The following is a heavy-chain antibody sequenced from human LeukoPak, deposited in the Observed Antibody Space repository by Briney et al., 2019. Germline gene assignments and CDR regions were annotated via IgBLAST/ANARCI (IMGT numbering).Heavy chain of an antibody. D-gene: IGHD5-18*01. Sequence: PGGSLRLSCSASGFTFSSYAMHWVRQAPGKGLEYVSAFSSNGGSTYYADSVKGRFTISRDNSKNTLYLQMSSLRAEDTAVYYCVKTGPRDTAMSHSDYWGQGTLVTVSS. CDR3: VKTGPRDTAMSHSDY. CDR1: GFTFSSYA. V-gene: IGHV3-64D*06. CDR2: FSSNGGST. J-gene: IGHJ4*02.